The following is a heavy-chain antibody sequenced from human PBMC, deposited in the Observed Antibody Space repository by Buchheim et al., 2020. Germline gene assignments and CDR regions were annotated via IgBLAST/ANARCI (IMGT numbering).Heavy chain of an antibody. D-gene: IGHD4-17*01. V-gene: IGHV4-30-2*01. CDR1: GGSVSSDGYS. CDR2: IHHSGGT. CDR3: ARGGTVPYYYYGMDV. Sequence: QLQLRESGSGLMKPSQTLSLTCTVSGGSVSSDGYSWSWIRQPPGKGLEWIGYIHHSGGTDYNPSLKSRVTISGDRSKNQFSLKLTSVTAADTAVYYCARGGTVPYYYYGMDVWGQGTT. J-gene: IGHJ6*02.